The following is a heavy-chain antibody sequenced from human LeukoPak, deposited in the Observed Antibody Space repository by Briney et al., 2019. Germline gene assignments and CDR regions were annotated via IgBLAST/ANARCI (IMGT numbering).Heavy chain of an antibody. V-gene: IGHV3-15*01. D-gene: IGHD6-19*01. CDR1: GFTFSNAW. J-gene: IGHJ6*03. CDR2: IKSKTDGGTT. Sequence: GGSLRLSCAASGFTFSNAWMSWVRQAPGKGLEWVGRIKSKTDGGTTDYAAPVKGRFTISRDDSKNTLYLQMNGLNTEDTAVYYCTTGDSSGRMGYYYYYMDVWGKGTTVTVSS. CDR3: TTGDSSGRMGYYYYYMDV.